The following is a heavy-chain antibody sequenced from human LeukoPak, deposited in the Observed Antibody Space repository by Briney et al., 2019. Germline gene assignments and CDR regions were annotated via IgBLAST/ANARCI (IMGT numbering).Heavy chain of an antibody. Sequence: SETLSLTCAVYGGSFSGYYWSWIRQPPGKGLEWIGEINHSGGTNYNPSLKSRVTISVDTSKNQFSLKLSSVTAADTAVYYCARGSGYSAFDIWGQGTMVTVSS. CDR2: INHSGGT. V-gene: IGHV4-34*01. CDR3: ARGSGYSAFDI. D-gene: IGHD3-22*01. CDR1: GGSFSGYY. J-gene: IGHJ3*02.